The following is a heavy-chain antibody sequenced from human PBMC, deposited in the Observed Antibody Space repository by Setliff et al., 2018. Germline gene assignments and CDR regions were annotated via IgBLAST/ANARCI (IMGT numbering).Heavy chain of an antibody. V-gene: IGHV4-59*12. CDR3: AREQWLDPPGYYYMDV. J-gene: IGHJ6*03. Sequence: SETLSLTCSVSGDSMSFSYWSWIRQPPGKGLEWIGYIYYSGFTYYNPSLKSRVTMSIDTSKNQFSLKLNSVTAADMAVYYCAREQWLDPPGYYYMDVWAKGTTVTVSS. CDR1: GDSMSFSY. D-gene: IGHD6-19*01. CDR2: IYYSGFT.